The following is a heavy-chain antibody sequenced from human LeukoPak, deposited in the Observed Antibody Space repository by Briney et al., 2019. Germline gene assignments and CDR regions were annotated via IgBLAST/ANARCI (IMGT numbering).Heavy chain of an antibody. CDR1: GYSFTSYW. V-gene: IGHV5-51*01. CDR2: IYPGDSDT. CDR3: ARERYCSGGSCYRYNWFDP. Sequence: KGGESLKISCKGSGYSFTSYWIGWVRQMPGKGLEWMGIIYPGDSDTRYSPSFQGQVTISADKSISTAYLQWSSLKASDTAMYYCARERYCSGGSCYRYNWFDPWGQGTLVTVSS. J-gene: IGHJ5*02. D-gene: IGHD2-15*01.